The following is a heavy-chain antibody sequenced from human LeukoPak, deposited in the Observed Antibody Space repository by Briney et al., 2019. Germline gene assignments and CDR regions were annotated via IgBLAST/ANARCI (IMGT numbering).Heavy chain of an antibody. V-gene: IGHV5-51*01. Sequence: GESLKISCKGFGYSFTSYWVGWVRQMPGKGLEWLGIIFPGDSDTRYSPSSQGQVTISADKSISTAYLQWSSLKASDTAMYYCAREVTGTPDSWGQGTLVSVSS. J-gene: IGHJ5*02. D-gene: IGHD1-7*01. CDR1: GYSFTSYW. CDR2: IFPGDSDT. CDR3: AREVTGTPDS.